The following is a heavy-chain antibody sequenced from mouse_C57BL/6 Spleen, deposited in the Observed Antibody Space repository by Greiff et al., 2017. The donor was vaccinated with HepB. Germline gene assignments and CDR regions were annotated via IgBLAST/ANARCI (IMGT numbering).Heavy chain of an antibody. D-gene: IGHD1-1*01. CDR2: IDPSDSYT. V-gene: IGHV1-50*01. CDR1: GYTFTSYW. Sequence: VQLQQPGAELVKPGASVKLSCKASGYTFTSYWMQWVKQRPGQGLEWIGEIDPSDSYTNYNQKFKGKATLTVDTSSSTAYMQLSSLTSEDSAVYYCARRGERTTVTDYWGQGTTLTVSS. CDR3: ARRGERTTVTDY. J-gene: IGHJ2*01.